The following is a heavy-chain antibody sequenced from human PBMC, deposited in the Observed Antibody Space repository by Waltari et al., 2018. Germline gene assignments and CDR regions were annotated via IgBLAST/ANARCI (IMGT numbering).Heavy chain of an antibody. CDR2: ARGKANSYST. CDR3: ARISIVATN. D-gene: IGHD5-12*01. V-gene: IGHV3-72*01. Sequence: EVRLVDSGGGLVQPGGSLRLSCAASGFTFSDHFFDWVRQAPGKGLEWVGRARGKANSYSTEYAASVKDRFTISRDDSRNSLYLQMNSLKTEDTAVYYCARISIVATNWGQGTLVTVSS. CDR1: GFTFSDHF. J-gene: IGHJ4*02.